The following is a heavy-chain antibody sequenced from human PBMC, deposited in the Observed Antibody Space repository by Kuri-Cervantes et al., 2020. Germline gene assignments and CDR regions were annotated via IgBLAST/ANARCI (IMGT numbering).Heavy chain of an antibody. Sequence: GGSLRLSCAASGFTFDDYGMSWVRQAPGKGLEWVSGINWNGGSTGYADSVKGRFTISRDSAKNSLYLQMNSLRAEDTAVYYCARDYSNEAFDIWGQGTMVTVSS. D-gene: IGHD4-11*01. V-gene: IGHV3-20*04. CDR3: ARDYSNEAFDI. J-gene: IGHJ3*02. CDR1: GFTFDDYG. CDR2: INWNGGST.